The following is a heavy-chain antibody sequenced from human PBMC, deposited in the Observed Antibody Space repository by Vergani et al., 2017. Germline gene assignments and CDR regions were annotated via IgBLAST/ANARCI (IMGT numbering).Heavy chain of an antibody. CDR2: IIPILGIA. CDR3: ARGIVVVPAAINRYYYYGMDV. V-gene: IGHV1-69*02. CDR1: GGTFSSYT. J-gene: IGHJ6*02. D-gene: IGHD2-2*01. Sequence: QVQLVQSGAEVKKPGSSVKVSCKASGGTFSSYTISWVRQAPGQGLEWMGRIIPILGIANYAQKFQGRVTITADKSTSTAYMELSSLRSEDTAVYYCARGIVVVPAAINRYYYYGMDVWGQVTTVTVSS.